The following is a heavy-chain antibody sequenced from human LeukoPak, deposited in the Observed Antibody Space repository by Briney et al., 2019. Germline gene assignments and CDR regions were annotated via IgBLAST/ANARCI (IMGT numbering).Heavy chain of an antibody. CDR1: GFTFSSYG. V-gene: IGHV3-33*01. D-gene: IGHD3-3*01. CDR2: IWYDGSNK. CDR3: ARENSRSFAKFDY. J-gene: IGHJ4*02. Sequence: GGSLRLSCAASGFTFSSYGMRWVRQAPGKGLEWVAVIWYDGSNKYYADSVKGRFTISRDNSKNTLYLQMNSLRAEDTAVYYCARENSRSFAKFDYWGQGTLVTVSS.